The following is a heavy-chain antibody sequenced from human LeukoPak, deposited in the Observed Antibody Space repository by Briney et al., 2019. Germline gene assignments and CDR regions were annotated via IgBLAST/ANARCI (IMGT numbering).Heavy chain of an antibody. J-gene: IGHJ4*02. CDR1: GFTFSSYG. CDR2: IRYDGSNK. V-gene: IGHV3-30*02. CDR3: AKEGRCSSTSCYYFDY. Sequence: GGSLRLSCAASGFTFSSYGMHWVRQAPGKGLEWVAFIRYDGSNKYYADSVKGRFTISRDNSKNTLYLQMNSLRAEDTAVYYCAKEGRCSSTSCYYFDYWGQGTLVTVSS. D-gene: IGHD2-2*01.